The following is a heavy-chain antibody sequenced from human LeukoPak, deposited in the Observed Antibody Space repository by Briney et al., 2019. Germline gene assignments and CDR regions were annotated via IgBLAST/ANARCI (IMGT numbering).Heavy chain of an antibody. D-gene: IGHD5-12*01. J-gene: IGHJ4*02. V-gene: IGHV1-18*04. CDR3: ARNYVMSGYEWGEFDY. Sequence: ASVKVSCKASGYTFTSYGISWVRQAPGQGLEWMGWISAYNGNTNYAQKLQGRVTMTPDTSTSTAYMELRSLRSDDTPVYYCARNYVMSGYEWGEFDYWGQETLVTASS. CDR2: ISAYNGNT. CDR1: GYTFTSYG.